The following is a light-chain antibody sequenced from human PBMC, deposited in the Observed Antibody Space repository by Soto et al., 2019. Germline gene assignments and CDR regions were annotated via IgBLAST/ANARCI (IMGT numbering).Light chain of an antibody. V-gene: IGLV2-14*01. CDR2: EVT. CDR3: VSYTSTSTLV. J-gene: IGLJ1*01. Sequence: QSALTQPASVSGSPGQSITISCTGTGRDVGNYVFVSWYQQYPGKAPKLIIFEVTNRPSGVSDRFSGSKSGSTASLSISGLQSEDEADYYCVSYTSTSTLVFGTGTKLTVL. CDR1: GRDVGNYVF.